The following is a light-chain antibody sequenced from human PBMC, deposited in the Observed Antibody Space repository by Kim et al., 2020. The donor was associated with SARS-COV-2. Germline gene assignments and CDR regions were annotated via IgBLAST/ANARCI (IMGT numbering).Light chain of an antibody. Sequence: AFVGDRVTITCRASQAIGTYLAWFQQKTGRAPKCLIYAASNLHSGVPSKFSGNGSGADFTLTISSLQPEDFATYYCQQYKIYPWTFGRGTKVDIK. V-gene: IGKV1-16*02. CDR1: QAIGTY. J-gene: IGKJ1*01. CDR3: QQYKIYPWT. CDR2: AAS.